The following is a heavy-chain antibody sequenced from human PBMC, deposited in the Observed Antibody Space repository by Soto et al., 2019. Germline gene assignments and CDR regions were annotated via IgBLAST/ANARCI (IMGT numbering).Heavy chain of an antibody. V-gene: IGHV1-69*08. CDR2: IIPVFGIA. D-gene: IGHD2-2*01. CDR1: GGTFSRYS. J-gene: IGHJ6*02. CDR3: AREDRDRETGLVPAAIDGMDV. Sequence: QVQLVQSGAEVKKPGSSVKVSCKASGGTFSRYSFTWVRQAPGLGLEWMGRIIPVFGIASYAQKFQGRVTITADKSTSTAYMELSSLRSEDTAVYYCAREDRDRETGLVPAAIDGMDVWGQGTTVTVSS.